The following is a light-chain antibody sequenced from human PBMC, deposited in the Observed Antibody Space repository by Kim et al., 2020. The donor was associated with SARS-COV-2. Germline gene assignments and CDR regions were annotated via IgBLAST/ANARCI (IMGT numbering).Light chain of an antibody. CDR1: QSVPSSH. V-gene: IGKV3-20*01. Sequence: EIVLTQSPGTLSVSPGDRATLSCRASQSVPSSHLAWYQQKSGQAPRLLIYGASSRATGIPDRFSGSGSGTDFTLTISRVEPEDFAVYYCRQYRDSRTFGEWTKVDIK. CDR3: RQYRDSRT. J-gene: IGKJ1*01. CDR2: GAS.